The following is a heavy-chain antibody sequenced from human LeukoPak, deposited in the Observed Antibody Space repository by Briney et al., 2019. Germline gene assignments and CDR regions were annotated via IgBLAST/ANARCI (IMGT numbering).Heavy chain of an antibody. CDR3: ARDRGAFSGSYDLDY. Sequence: ASVKVSCKASGYTFTRYGISWVRQAPGQGLEWMGWISAYNGNTNYAQKLQGRVTMTTDTSTSTAYMELRSLRSDDTAVYYCARDRGAFSGSYDLDYWGQGTLVTVSS. CDR2: ISAYNGNT. D-gene: IGHD1-26*01. V-gene: IGHV1-18*01. CDR1: GYTFTRYG. J-gene: IGHJ4*02.